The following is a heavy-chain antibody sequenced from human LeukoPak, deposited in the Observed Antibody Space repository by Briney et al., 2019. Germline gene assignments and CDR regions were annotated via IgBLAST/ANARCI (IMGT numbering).Heavy chain of an antibody. D-gene: IGHD3-22*01. CDR2: IIPIFGAP. CDR3: ARVISSHYYEYLLR. CDR1: GGTFSSYT. Sequence: SVKASCKASGGTFSSYTFTWVRQAPGHGLEWMGDIIPIFGAPNHAQKFRGRVTISADESTSTVYLELRTLRSEDTAVYYCARVISSHYYEYLLRWGQGTLVIVSS. V-gene: IGHV1-69*13. J-gene: IGHJ1*01.